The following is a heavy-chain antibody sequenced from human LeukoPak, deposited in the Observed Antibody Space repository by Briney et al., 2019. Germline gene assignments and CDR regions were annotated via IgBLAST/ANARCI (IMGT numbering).Heavy chain of an antibody. D-gene: IGHD4-17*01. CDR2: ISYDGSNK. Sequence: GGSLRLSCAASGFTFSSYGMHWVRQAPGKGLEWVAVISYDGSNKYYADSVKGRFTISRDHSKNTLYLQMNNLRAEDTAVYHCAKEVLDYEIPYWYFDLWGRGTLVTVSS. CDR3: AKEVLDYEIPYWYFDL. V-gene: IGHV3-30*18. CDR1: GFTFSSYG. J-gene: IGHJ2*01.